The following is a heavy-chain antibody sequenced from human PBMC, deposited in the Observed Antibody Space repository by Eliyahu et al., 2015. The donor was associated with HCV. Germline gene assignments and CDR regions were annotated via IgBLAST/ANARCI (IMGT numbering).Heavy chain of an antibody. V-gene: IGHV3-30*18. CDR1: GFXFSSXG. CDR3: AKDLGVNYGGNLGHDAFDI. CDR2: ISYDGSNK. J-gene: IGHJ3*02. D-gene: IGHD4-23*01. Sequence: QVQLVESGGGVVXPGRSLRLSCAASGFXFSSXGXXWVRQAPGKGLGWVAVISYDGSNKYYADSVKGRFTISRDNSKNTLYLQMNSLRAEDTAVYYCAKDLGVNYGGNLGHDAFDIWGQGTMVTVSS.